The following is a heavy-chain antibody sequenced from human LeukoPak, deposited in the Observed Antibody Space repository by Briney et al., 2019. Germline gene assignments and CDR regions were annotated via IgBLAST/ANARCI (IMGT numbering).Heavy chain of an antibody. CDR2: IIPIFGTA. CDR3: ARASSYYDFWSGYAFDI. Sequence: SVKVSCKASGGTFSSYAISWVRQAPGQGLEWMGGIIPIFGTANYAQKFQGRVTITTDESTSTAYMELSSLRSEDTAVYYCARASSYYDFWSGYAFDIWGQGTMVTVSS. J-gene: IGHJ3*02. D-gene: IGHD3-3*01. CDR1: GGTFSSYA. V-gene: IGHV1-69*05.